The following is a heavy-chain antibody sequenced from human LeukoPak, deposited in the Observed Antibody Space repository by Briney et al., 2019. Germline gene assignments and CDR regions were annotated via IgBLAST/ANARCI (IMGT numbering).Heavy chain of an antibody. D-gene: IGHD2-15*01. CDR3: AKDRGGYCSGGSCLQTDYFDY. CDR1: GFTFSSYA. CDR2: ISYDGSNK. Sequence: GGSLRLSCAASGFTFSSYAMHWVRQAPGKGLEWVAVISYDGSNKYYADSVKGRFTISRDNSKNTLYLQMNSLRAEDTAVYYCAKDRGGYCSGGSCLQTDYFDYWGQGTLVTVSS. V-gene: IGHV3-30-3*01. J-gene: IGHJ4*02.